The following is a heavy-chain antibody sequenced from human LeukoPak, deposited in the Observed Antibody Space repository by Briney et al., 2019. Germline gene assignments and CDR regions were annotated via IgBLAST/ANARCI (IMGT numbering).Heavy chain of an antibody. Sequence: SVKVSCKASGGTFISYAISWVRQAPGQGLEWMGGIIPIFGTANYAQKFQGRVTITADKSTSTAYMELSSLRSEDTAVYYCASGSGYDQNYYYYYYMDVWGKGTTVTVSS. CDR3: ASGSGYDQNYYYYYYMDV. J-gene: IGHJ6*03. V-gene: IGHV1-69*06. D-gene: IGHD5-12*01. CDR2: IIPIFGTA. CDR1: GGTFISYA.